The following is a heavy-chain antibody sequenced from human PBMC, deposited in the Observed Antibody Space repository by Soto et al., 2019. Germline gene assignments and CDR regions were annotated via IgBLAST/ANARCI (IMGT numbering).Heavy chain of an antibody. J-gene: IGHJ4*01. D-gene: IGHD1-26*01. CDR1: GFTFSNYY. V-gene: IGHV3-72*01. CDR2: TSNKDNSYYT. CDR3: ARFSGSSSMGFDY. Sequence: EVQLVESGGGLVQPGGSLRLSCGVSGFTFSNYYMDWVRQAPGKGLEWVGRTSNKDNSYYTEYAASVKGRFTISRDESRNTLYLQMNSLKTEATAVYYCARFSGSSSMGFDYWGQGTLVTVSS.